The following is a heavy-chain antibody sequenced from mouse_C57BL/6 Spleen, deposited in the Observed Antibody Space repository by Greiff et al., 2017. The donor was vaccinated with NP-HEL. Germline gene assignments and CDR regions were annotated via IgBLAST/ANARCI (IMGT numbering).Heavy chain of an antibody. D-gene: IGHD4-1*01. Sequence: QVQLKQPGAELVMPGASVKLSCKASGYTFTSYWMHWVKQRPGQGLEWIGEIDPSDSYTNYNQKFKGKSTLTVDKSSSTAYMQLSSLTSEDSAVYYCARFEMLTGTNYFDYWGQGTTLTVSS. J-gene: IGHJ2*01. V-gene: IGHV1-69*01. CDR2: IDPSDSYT. CDR1: GYTFTSYW. CDR3: ARFEMLTGTNYFDY.